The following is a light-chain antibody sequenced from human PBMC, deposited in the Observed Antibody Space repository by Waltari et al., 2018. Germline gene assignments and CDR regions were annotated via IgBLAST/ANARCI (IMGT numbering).Light chain of an antibody. CDR2: DAS. Sequence: EIQMTQSPSSLSASVGDRVTIACQASQDISNYINWYQQKPGKAPKLLIYDASNLSTGVPSRFSGGGSGTTFTLTISSLQPEDLAISFCQQYDNVPFTFGPGTRVDFK. CDR3: QQYDNVPFT. V-gene: IGKV1-33*01. CDR1: QDISNY. J-gene: IGKJ3*01.